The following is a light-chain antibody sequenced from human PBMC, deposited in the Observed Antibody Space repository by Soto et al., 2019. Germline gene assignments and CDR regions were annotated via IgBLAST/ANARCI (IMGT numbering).Light chain of an antibody. CDR3: CSYGGYNNVV. V-gene: IGLV2-8*01. CDR2: EVN. J-gene: IGLJ1*01. Sequence: HSALTQPPSASGSPGQSVTISCTGTSSDVGGYNYVSWFQQHPGKAPKLIIHEVNQRPSGVPDRFSGSKSGNTASLTVSGHQAEDEGTYYCCSYGGYNNVVFGTGTNVTVL. CDR1: SSDVGGYNY.